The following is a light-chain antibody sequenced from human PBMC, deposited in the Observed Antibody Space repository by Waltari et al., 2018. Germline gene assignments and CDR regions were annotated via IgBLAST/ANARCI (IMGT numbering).Light chain of an antibody. V-gene: IGKV2-24*01. Sequence: DIVMTQTPLSSPVTLGQPASISCRSSQSLVHRNGNTYLSVLHQRPGQPPRLLIYKVSNRFSGVPDRLSGSGAGTEFTLKISRVASEDVWVYYCTQATQFPYTFGQGTKLEIK. CDR1: QSLVHRNGNTY. J-gene: IGKJ2*01. CDR2: KVS. CDR3: TQATQFPYT.